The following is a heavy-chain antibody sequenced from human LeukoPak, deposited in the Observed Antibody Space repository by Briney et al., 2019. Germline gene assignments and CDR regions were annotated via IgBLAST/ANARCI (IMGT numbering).Heavy chain of an antibody. D-gene: IGHD6-19*01. CDR3: ASGGIAVAGRNWFDP. Sequence: SQTLSLTCAISGDSVSSNSDAWNWIRQSPSRGLEWLGRTYYRSKWYYDYAVAVKSRIIINPDTSKNQFSLQLSSVTPEDTAVYYCASGGIAVAGRNWFDPWGQGTLVTVSS. CDR2: TYYRSKWYY. CDR1: GDSVSSNSDA. J-gene: IGHJ5*02. V-gene: IGHV6-1*01.